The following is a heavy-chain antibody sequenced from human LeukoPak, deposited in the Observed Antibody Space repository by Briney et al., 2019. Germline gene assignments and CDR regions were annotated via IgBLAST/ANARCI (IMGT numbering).Heavy chain of an antibody. CDR1: GYTFTSYD. V-gene: IGHV1-8*01. D-gene: IGHD3-22*01. J-gene: IGHJ6*03. CDR2: MNPNIGNT. CDR3: ARAYYDSSGYYYSLYYYMDV. Sequence: GASVKVSCKASGYTFTSYDINWVRQATGEGLEWIGGMNPNIGNTGYAQKFQGRVTMTRNTSISTAYIELGSLRYEDTAVYYCARAYYDSSGYYYSLYYYMDVWGKGTTVTVSS.